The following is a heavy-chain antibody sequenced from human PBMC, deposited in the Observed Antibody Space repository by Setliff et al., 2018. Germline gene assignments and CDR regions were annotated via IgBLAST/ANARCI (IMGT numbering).Heavy chain of an antibody. Sequence: SETLSLTCTVSGGSISNYYWTWIRQPPGKGLDWIGYIYTSGSTNYNPSLKSRVTISVDTSKNQFSLKLSSVSAADTAVYYCARGGSSGWYYFDYWGQGTLVT. CDR1: GGSISNYY. J-gene: IGHJ4*02. CDR2: IYTSGST. V-gene: IGHV4-4*08. D-gene: IGHD6-19*01. CDR3: ARGGSSGWYYFDY.